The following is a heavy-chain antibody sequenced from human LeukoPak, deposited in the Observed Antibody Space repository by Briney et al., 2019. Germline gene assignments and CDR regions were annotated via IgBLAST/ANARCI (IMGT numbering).Heavy chain of an antibody. J-gene: IGHJ4*02. CDR1: GGSISSSSYY. CDR3: ARVHSRIAAIDY. Sequence: SETLSLTCTVSGGSISSSSYYWGWIRQPPGKGLEWIGTIYYSGSTYYNPSLKSRITISVDTSKNQFSLKLSSVTAADTAVYYCARVHSRIAAIDYWGQGTLVTVSS. D-gene: IGHD6-13*01. CDR2: IYYSGST. V-gene: IGHV4-39*07.